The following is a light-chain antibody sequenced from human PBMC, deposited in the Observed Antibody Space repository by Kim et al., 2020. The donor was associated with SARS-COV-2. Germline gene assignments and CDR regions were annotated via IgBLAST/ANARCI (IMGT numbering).Light chain of an antibody. CDR2: AAS. CDR3: QQSYSIPLT. V-gene: IGKV1-39*01. CDR1: QSLTRY. J-gene: IGKJ4*01. Sequence: STLGDRLTFTCRASQSLTRYLNWYQKKPGKAPKLLIFAASTLHSGVPSRFSGSGFGTDFTLTICSLQPEDFATYYCQQSYSIPLTFGGGTKVDIK.